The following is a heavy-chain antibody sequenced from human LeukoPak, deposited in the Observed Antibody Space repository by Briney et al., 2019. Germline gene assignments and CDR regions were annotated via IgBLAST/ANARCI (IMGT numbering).Heavy chain of an antibody. CDR3: ATDVSYYYDSSGYPFDY. CDR1: GYTFTNYG. V-gene: IGHV1-18*01. J-gene: IGHJ4*02. CDR2: ISAYNGIT. Sequence: ASVKVSCKASGYTFTNYGISWVRQAPGQGLEWMGRISAYNGITNYAQKFQGRVTMTEDTSTDTAYMELSSLRSEDTAVYYCATDVSYYYDSSGYPFDYWGQGTLVTVSS. D-gene: IGHD3-22*01.